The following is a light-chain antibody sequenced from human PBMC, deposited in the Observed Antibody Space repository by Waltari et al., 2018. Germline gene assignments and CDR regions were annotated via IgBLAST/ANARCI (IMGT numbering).Light chain of an antibody. CDR3: AAWDDSLNGHWV. V-gene: IGLV1-44*01. J-gene: IGLJ3*02. CDR1: ASNIGHNL. Sequence: QSVLTQPPSASGTPGQRVTISCSGRASNIGHNLANWYQQLPGKAPKLIIYRSDQRPSGVPDRFSGSKSGTSGSLAISGLQSEDEADYYCAAWDDSLNGHWVFGGGTKVTVL. CDR2: RSD.